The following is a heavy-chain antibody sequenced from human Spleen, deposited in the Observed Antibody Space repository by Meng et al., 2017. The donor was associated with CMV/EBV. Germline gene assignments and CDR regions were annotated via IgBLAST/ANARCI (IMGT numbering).Heavy chain of an antibody. V-gene: IGHV4-34*01. CDR2: INHSGST. J-gene: IGHJ4*02. CDR1: GGSFSGYY. CDR3: ARDVHYYDSSGFDY. D-gene: IGHD3-22*01. Sequence: QGQVQQWGAGLLKPSETLSLTCAVYGGSFSGYYWSWIRQPPGKGLEWIGEINHSGSTNYNPSLKSRVTISVDTAKNQFSLKLSSVTAADTAVYYSARDVHYYDSSGFDYWGQGTLVTVSS.